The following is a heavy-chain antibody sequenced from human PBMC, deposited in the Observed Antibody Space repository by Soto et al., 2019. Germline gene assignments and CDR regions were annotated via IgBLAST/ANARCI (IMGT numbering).Heavy chain of an antibody. CDR3: ARGLRYFDRSSSRYYYYYMDV. D-gene: IGHD3-9*01. CDR1: GGSIRSGGYY. CDR2: IYYSGTT. J-gene: IGHJ6*03. Sequence: SETLSLTCTVSGGSIRSGGYYWSWIRQHPGKGLEWIGYIYYSGTTYSNPSLKSRVITSIDTSKNQFSLKLSSVTAADTAVYYCARGLRYFDRSSSRYYYYYMDVWGKGTTVTVSS. V-gene: IGHV4-31*03.